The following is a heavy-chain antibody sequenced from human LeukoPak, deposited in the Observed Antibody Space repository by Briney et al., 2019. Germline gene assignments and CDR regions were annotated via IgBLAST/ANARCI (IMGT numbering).Heavy chain of an antibody. D-gene: IGHD3-10*01. Sequence: ASVKVSCKASGYTFTSYGISWVRQAPGQGLEWMGWISAYNGNTNYAQKLQGRVTMTTDTSTSTAYMELRSLRSDDTAVYYCARDRGGKLLWFGELSPRDYWGQGTLVTVSS. CDR2: ISAYNGNT. CDR3: ARDRGGKLLWFGELSPRDY. J-gene: IGHJ4*02. CDR1: GYTFTSYG. V-gene: IGHV1-18*01.